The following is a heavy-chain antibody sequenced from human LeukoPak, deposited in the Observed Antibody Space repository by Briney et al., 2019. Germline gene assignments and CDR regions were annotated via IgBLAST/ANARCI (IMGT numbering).Heavy chain of an antibody. CDR3: ARDRYSSSSSGYYYYYYMDV. J-gene: IGHJ6*03. V-gene: IGHV3-11*04. Sequence: GGSLRLSCAASGFTFSDYYMSWIRQAPGKGLEWVSYISSSGSTIYYADSVKGRFTISRDNAKNSLYLQMNSLRAEDTAVYYCARDRYSSSSSGYYYYYYMDVWGKGTTVTVSS. CDR1: GFTFSDYY. D-gene: IGHD6-6*01. CDR2: ISSSGSTI.